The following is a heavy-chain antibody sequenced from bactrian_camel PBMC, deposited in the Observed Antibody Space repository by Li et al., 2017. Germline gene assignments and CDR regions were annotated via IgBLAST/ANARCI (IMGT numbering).Heavy chain of an antibody. J-gene: IGHJ4*01. CDR3: AKGRPRLGLVAADLD. Sequence: QLVESGGGSVQAGGSLKLSCAASGYTGDVKCCGWYRQAPGKEREGVAAIYTDDGEAWRGGRYYADSVLGRFTISHDSAKNTLYLQLDSLRTEDPATYYCAKGRPRLGLVAADLDRGQGTQVTVS. CDR2: IYTDDGEAWRGGR. CDR1: GYTGDVKC. V-gene: IGHV3S54*01. D-gene: IGHD7*01.